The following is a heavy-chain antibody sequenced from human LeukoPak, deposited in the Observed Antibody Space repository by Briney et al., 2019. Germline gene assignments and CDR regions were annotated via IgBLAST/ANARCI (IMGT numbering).Heavy chain of an antibody. V-gene: IGHV1-18*01. CDR3: ERDWPTVIADY. CDR1: GYTVTSHG. D-gene: IGHD4-11*01. J-gene: IGHJ4*02. CDR2: ISANNGDT. Sequence: ASVKVSCKTSGYTVTSHGISWVRQAPGEGLEWMGWISANNGDTNYAQKMQGRLTMTTDTSTSTAYMELRSLSYDDTATCYCERDWPTVIADYWGQGTLVTVSS.